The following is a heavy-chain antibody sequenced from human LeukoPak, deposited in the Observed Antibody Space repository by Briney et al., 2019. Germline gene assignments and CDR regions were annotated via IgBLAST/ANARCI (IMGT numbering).Heavy chain of an antibody. J-gene: IGHJ4*02. Sequence: SETLSLNCAVSGGSIGTTHWWSWVRQPPGKGLEWIGEIFHSGATNYRPSLRSRVTISLDKSKNQFSLKLSSVTAADTAVYYCASWSTRFPSYWGQGTLVIVSS. V-gene: IGHV4-4*02. D-gene: IGHD3-3*01. CDR3: ASWSTRFPSY. CDR1: GGSIGTTHW. CDR2: IFHSGAT.